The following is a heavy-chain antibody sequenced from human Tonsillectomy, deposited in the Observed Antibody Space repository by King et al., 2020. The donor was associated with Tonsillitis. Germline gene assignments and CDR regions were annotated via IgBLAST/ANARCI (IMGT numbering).Heavy chain of an antibody. Sequence: VQLQQWGAGLLKPSETLSLTCAVHGGSFSGYYWSWIRQPPGKGLEWIGDINHSGSTSYNPSLKSRVTMSVDTSKNQFSLKLGSVTAADTAVYYCARVVKVVAAGRAWFDPWGQGTLVTVSS. CDR2: INHSGST. V-gene: IGHV4-34*01. CDR3: ARVVKVVAAGRAWFDP. D-gene: IGHD2-15*01. J-gene: IGHJ5*02. CDR1: GGSFSGYY.